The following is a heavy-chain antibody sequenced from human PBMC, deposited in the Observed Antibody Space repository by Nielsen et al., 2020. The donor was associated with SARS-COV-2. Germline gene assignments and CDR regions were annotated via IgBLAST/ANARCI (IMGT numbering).Heavy chain of an antibody. D-gene: IGHD3-3*01. V-gene: IGHV4-39*01. J-gene: IGHJ3*02. CDR2: IYYSGST. Sequence: IRQPPGKGLEWIGSIYYSGSTYYNPSLKSRVTISVDTSKNQFSLKLSSVTAADTAVYYCAGVLRFLEWLPLNDAFDIWGQGTMVTVSS. CDR3: AGVLRFLEWLPLNDAFDI.